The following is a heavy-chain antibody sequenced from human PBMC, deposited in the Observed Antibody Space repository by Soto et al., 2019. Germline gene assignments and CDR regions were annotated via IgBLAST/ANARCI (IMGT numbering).Heavy chain of an antibody. V-gene: IGHV4-39*01. J-gene: IGHJ5*02. CDR3: VRGPAAVWWFDP. CDR2: IYYSGST. CDR1: GGSISSSSYY. D-gene: IGHD6-13*01. Sequence: SETPSLPRTVSGGSISSSSYYWGWIRQPPGKGLEWIGSIYYSGSTYYSPSLKSRVTISVDTSKNQFSLKLSSVTAADTAVYYCVRGPAAVWWFDPWGQGTLVTVSS.